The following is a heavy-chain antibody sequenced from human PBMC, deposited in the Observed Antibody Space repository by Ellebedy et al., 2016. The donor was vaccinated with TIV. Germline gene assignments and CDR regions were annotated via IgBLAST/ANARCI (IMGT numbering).Heavy chain of an antibody. V-gene: IGHV1-69*10. CDR1: GGTFSSYA. CDR3: ARERVPHDAFDI. Sequence: ASVKVSCKASGGTFSSYAISWVRQAPGQGLEWMGGIIPILGIANYAQKFQGRVTITADKSTSTAYMELSSLRSEDTAVYYCARERVPHDAFDIWGQGTMVTVSS. CDR2: IIPILGIA. J-gene: IGHJ3*02.